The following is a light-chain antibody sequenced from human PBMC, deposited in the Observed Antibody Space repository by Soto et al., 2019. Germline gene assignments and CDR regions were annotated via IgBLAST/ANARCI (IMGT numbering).Light chain of an antibody. CDR3: QQYNSYWT. Sequence: IQLTQSRSSLSASVGDRITVTCRASQSISRWLAWYQQKPGKAPKLLIYETSSLEDGVPSSLTGSASGTEFTLTISRMQPDDFATYYCQQYNSYWTFGHGTKVDIK. J-gene: IGKJ1*01. CDR1: QSISRW. V-gene: IGKV1-5*03. CDR2: ETS.